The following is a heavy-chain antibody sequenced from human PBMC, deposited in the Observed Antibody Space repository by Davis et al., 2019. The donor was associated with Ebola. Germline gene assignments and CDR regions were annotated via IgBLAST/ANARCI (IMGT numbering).Heavy chain of an antibody. J-gene: IGHJ3*01. CDR3: TTSYVGIVYASDV. D-gene: IGHD3-10*02. V-gene: IGHV3-23*01. Sequence: PGGSLRPPCPPSGFTVSSNYMSWVRQAPGKGPEWVSALIGSGDRTNYADSVRGRFTISRDNSKNTVYLQLDRLRVEDTATYYCTTSYVGIVYASDVWGQGSKVVVSS. CDR2: LIGSGDRT. CDR1: GFTVSSNY.